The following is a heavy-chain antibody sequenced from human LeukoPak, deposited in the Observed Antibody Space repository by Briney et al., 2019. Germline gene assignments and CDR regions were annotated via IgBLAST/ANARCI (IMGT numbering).Heavy chain of an antibody. V-gene: IGHV4-34*01. J-gene: IGHJ4*02. CDR3: ARVELVNYYDSSGYNDY. Sequence: SETLSLTCAVYGGSFSGYYWSWIRQPPGKGLEWIGEINHSGSTNYNPSLNSRVTISVDTSKNQFSLKLSSVTAADTAVYYCARVELVNYYDSSGYNDYWGQGTLVTVSS. CDR2: INHSGST. D-gene: IGHD3-22*01. CDR1: GGSFSGYY.